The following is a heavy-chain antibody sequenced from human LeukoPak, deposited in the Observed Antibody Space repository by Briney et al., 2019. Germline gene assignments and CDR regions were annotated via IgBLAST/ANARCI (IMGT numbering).Heavy chain of an antibody. V-gene: IGHV4-61*02. Sequence: PSETLSLTCTVSGGSISSGSYYWSWIRQPAGKGLEWDGRIYTSGSTNYNPSLKSRVTISVDTSKNQFSLKLSFVTAADTAVYYCAATDIVVVPAAPHFDYWGQGTLVTVSS. CDR3: AATDIVVVPAAPHFDY. J-gene: IGHJ4*02. CDR1: GGSISSGSYY. CDR2: IYTSGST. D-gene: IGHD2-2*01.